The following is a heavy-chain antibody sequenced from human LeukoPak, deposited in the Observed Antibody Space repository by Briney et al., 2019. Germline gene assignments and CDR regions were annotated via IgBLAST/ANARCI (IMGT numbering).Heavy chain of an antibody. Sequence: GGSLRLSCAASGFTFSSYSMNWVRQAPGKGLEWVSSISSSSSYIYYADSVKGRFTISRDNAKNSLYLQMNSLRAEDTAVYYCARDKRDSSSVDYWGQGTLVTVSP. D-gene: IGHD6-6*01. CDR2: ISSSSSYI. CDR3: ARDKRDSSSVDY. J-gene: IGHJ4*02. CDR1: GFTFSSYS. V-gene: IGHV3-21*01.